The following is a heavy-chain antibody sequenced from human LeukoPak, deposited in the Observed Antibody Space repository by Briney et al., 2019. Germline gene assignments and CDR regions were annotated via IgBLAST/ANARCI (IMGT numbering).Heavy chain of an antibody. CDR2: IYYSGST. CDR1: GGSISSSSYY. CDR3: ARHRSSTTYDAFNM. V-gene: IGHV4-39*01. J-gene: IGHJ3*02. D-gene: IGHD2-2*01. Sequence: SETLSLTCTVSGGSISSSSYYWGWIRQPPGKGLEWIGSIYYSGSTYYNPSLKSRVTISVDTSKNQLSLKLSSVTAADTAVYYCARHRSSTTYDAFNMWGQGTMVTVSS.